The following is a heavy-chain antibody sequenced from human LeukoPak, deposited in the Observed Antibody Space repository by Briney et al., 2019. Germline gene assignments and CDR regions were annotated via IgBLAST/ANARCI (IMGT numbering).Heavy chain of an antibody. J-gene: IGHJ5*02. CDR2: LNPNSGGT. CDR1: GYTFTAYY. V-gene: IGHV1-2*02. D-gene: IGHD3-22*01. Sequence: EASVKVSCKPSGYTFTAYYLHWVRQAPGQGLEWMGSLNPNSGGTDYAQKFKGRVTMTRDTSTSTAYMEVSRLTSDDTAIYYCARESRDMTIVGSWFDPWGQGTLVTVSS. CDR3: ARESRDMTIVGSWFDP.